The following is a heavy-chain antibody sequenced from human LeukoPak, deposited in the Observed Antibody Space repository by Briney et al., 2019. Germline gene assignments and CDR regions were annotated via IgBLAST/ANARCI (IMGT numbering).Heavy chain of an antibody. CDR3: ARDSSSWYWVFDF. CDR2: IYSGGST. D-gene: IGHD6-13*01. V-gene: IGHV3-66*01. Sequence: GGSLRLSCAASGFTVSSNYMSWVRQAPGKGLEWVSVIYSGGSTYYTDSVKGRFTISRDISKDTLFLQMNNLRAEDTAVYYCARDSSSWYWVFDFWGQGTLVTVSS. CDR1: GFTVSSNY. J-gene: IGHJ4*02.